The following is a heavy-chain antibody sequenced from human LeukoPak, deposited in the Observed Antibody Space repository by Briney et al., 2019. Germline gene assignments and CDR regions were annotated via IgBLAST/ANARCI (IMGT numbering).Heavy chain of an antibody. CDR3: ARGIAAPAYFDY. V-gene: IGHV4-59*01. Sequence: SETLSLTCTVSGGSISSYYWSWIRQPPGKGLEWIGYIYYSGSTNYNPSLKSRVTISADTSKNQFSLKLSSVTAADTAVYYCARGIAAPAYFDYWGQGTLVTVSS. J-gene: IGHJ4*02. D-gene: IGHD6-13*01. CDR1: GGSISSYY. CDR2: IYYSGST.